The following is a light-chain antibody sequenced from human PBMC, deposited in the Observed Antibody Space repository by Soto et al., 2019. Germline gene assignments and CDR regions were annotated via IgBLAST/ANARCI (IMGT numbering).Light chain of an antibody. J-gene: IGKJ1*01. CDR2: DAS. Sequence: DIQMTQSPSSLSASVGERVTITCRASQRISSYLNWYHQKPGKAPKLLIYDASSLESGVPSRFSGSGSGTEFTLTISSLQPDYFATYYCQQYNSGRTFGQGTKVDIK. CDR3: QQYNSGRT. CDR1: QRISSY. V-gene: IGKV1-5*01.